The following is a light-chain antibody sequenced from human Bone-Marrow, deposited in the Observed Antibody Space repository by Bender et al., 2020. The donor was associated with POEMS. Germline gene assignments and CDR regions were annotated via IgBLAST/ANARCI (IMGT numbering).Light chain of an antibody. CDR1: SSDIGAYNL. CDR3: CSYAGSQIYYV. CDR2: EDN. J-gene: IGLJ1*01. Sequence: QSALTQPASVSGSPGQSITISCTGTSSDIGAYNLVSWYQQHPGKAPKLMIYEDNRRPSGVSNRFSGSRSGNTASLTISDLHTEDEADYYCCSYAGSQIYYVFGTGTRVTVL. V-gene: IGLV2-23*01.